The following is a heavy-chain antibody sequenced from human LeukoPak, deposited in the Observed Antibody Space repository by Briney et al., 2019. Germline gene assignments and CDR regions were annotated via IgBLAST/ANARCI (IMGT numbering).Heavy chain of an antibody. V-gene: IGHV1-46*01. D-gene: IGHD6-19*01. Sequence: ASVKVSCEASGYTFTSYYMHWVRQAPGQGLEWMGIINPSGGSTSYAQKFQGRVTMTRDTSTSTVYMELSSLRSEDTAVYYCARDHSSGWYGIVRYFDYWGQGTLVTVSS. CDR3: ARDHSSGWYGIVRYFDY. CDR2: INPSGGST. J-gene: IGHJ4*02. CDR1: GYTFTSYY.